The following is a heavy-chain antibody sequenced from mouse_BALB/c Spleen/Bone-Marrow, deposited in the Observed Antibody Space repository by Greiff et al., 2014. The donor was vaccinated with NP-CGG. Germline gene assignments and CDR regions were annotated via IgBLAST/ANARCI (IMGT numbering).Heavy chain of an antibody. CDR2: INPYNDGT. CDR3: ARSEYFGSSYDY. J-gene: IGHJ2*01. V-gene: IGHV1-14*01. CDR1: GYTFTSYV. D-gene: IGHD1-1*01. Sequence: EVQLQQSGPELVKPGASVKMSCEASGYTFTSYVMHWMKQKPGQGLEWIGYINPYNDGTKYNETFKGKATLTSDKSSSTAYMDLSSRTSEDSAVYFCARSEYFGSSYDYWGQGTTLTVSS.